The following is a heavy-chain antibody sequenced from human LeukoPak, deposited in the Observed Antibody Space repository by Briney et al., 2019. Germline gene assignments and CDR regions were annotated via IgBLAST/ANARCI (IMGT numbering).Heavy chain of an antibody. D-gene: IGHD3-10*01. CDR2: INPNSGGT. Sequence: ASVKVSCRASGYTFTGYYMHWVRQAPGQGLEWMGWINPNSGGTNYAQKYQGWVTMTRDTSISTAYMELSRLRSDDTAVYYCARDGGTGSYPVHWGQGTLVTVSS. CDR3: ARDGGTGSYPVH. CDR1: GYTFTGYY. J-gene: IGHJ4*02. V-gene: IGHV1-2*04.